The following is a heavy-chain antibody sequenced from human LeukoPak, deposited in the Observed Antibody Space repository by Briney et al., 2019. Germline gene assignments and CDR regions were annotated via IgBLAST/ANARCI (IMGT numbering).Heavy chain of an antibody. CDR2: ISYDGSNK. J-gene: IGHJ4*02. V-gene: IGHV3-30*18. Sequence: PSGGSLRLSCAASGFTFSSYGMHWVRQAPGKGLEWVAVISYDGSNKYYADSVKGRFTISRDNSKNTLYLQMNSLRAEDTAVYYCAKDGLVYSGVFDYWGQGTLVTVSS. CDR3: AKDGLVYSGVFDY. CDR1: GFTFSSYG. D-gene: IGHD5-18*01.